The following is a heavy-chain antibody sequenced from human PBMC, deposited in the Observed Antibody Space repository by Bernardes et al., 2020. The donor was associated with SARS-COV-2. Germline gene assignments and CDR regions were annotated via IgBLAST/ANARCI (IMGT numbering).Heavy chain of an antibody. D-gene: IGHD6-6*01. CDR1: GYTFTSYD. CDR2: MNPNSGNT. Sequence: ASVKVSCKASGYTFTSYDINWVRQATGQGLEWMGWMNPNSGNTGHAQKFQGRVTMTRNTSISTAYMELTSLGSEDTAVYYCARGTDFYSSSSGDYWGQGTLVTVSS. CDR3: ARGTDFYSSSSGDY. J-gene: IGHJ4*02. V-gene: IGHV1-8*01.